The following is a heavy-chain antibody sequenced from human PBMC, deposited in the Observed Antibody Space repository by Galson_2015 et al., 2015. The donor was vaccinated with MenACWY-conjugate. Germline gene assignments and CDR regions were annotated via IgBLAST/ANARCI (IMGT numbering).Heavy chain of an antibody. D-gene: IGHD2-2*02. J-gene: IGHJ4*02. CDR3: ATTPYTWGSPIEGFDN. Sequence: TLSLTCTVSGVSISSGGHYWSWIRQHPGKGLEWIGYIFSRGSTSYNTTSYNPSLKSRVTISLDTSKNHFSLTLSSVAAADTAVYYCATTPYTWGSPIEGFDNWGQGTLVTVSS. V-gene: IGHV4-31*03. CDR2: IFSRGST. CDR1: GVSISSGGHY.